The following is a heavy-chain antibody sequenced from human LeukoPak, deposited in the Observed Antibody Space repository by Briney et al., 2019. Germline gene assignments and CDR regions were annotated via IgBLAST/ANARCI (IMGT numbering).Heavy chain of an antibody. Sequence: AGGSLRLSCAASGFTVSSNYMSWARQAPGKGLEWVSAIYSGGSTYYADSVKGRFTISRDNSKNTLYLQMNSLRAEDTAVYYCARDHDRRAFDIWGQGTMVTVAS. V-gene: IGHV3-53*01. CDR2: IYSGGST. D-gene: IGHD1-1*01. CDR3: ARDHDRRAFDI. J-gene: IGHJ3*02. CDR1: GFTVSSNY.